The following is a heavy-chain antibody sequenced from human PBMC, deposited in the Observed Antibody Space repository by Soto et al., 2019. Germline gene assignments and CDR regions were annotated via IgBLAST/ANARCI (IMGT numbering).Heavy chain of an antibody. V-gene: IGHV3-23*01. CDR1: GFTFSSYA. Sequence: PGGSLRLSCAASGFTFSSYAMSWVRQAPGKGLEWVSAISGSGGSTYYADSVKGRFTISRDNSKNTLYLQMNSLRAEDTAVYYCARGSLKGGTPSAEFDPWGQGTQVTVSS. J-gene: IGHJ5*02. CDR3: ARGSLKGGTPSAEFDP. D-gene: IGHD2-2*01. CDR2: ISGSGGST.